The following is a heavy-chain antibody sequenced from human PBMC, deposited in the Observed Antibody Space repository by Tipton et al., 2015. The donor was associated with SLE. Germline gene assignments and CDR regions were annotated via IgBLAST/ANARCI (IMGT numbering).Heavy chain of an antibody. CDR3: ARRMMNLEGPDY. V-gene: IGHV4-59*11. Sequence: TLSLTCTVSGGSISSHYWSWIRQPPGKGLEWIGYIYYSGSTNYNPSLKSRVTISVDTSKNQFSLKLSSVTAADTAVYYCARRMMNLEGPDYWGQGTLVTVSS. CDR1: GGSISSHY. D-gene: IGHD1-1*01. J-gene: IGHJ4*02. CDR2: IYYSGST.